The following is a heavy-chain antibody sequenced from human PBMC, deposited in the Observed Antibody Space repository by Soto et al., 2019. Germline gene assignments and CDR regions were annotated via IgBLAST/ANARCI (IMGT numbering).Heavy chain of an antibody. CDR2: INHSGST. CDR3: AREMGGAAAGRLGGWFDP. V-gene: IGHV4-34*01. CDR1: GGSFSGYY. D-gene: IGHD6-13*01. Sequence: SETLSLTCAVYGGSFSGYYWSWIRQPPGKGLEWIGEINHSGSTNYNPSLKSRVTISVDTSKNQFSLKLSSVTAADTAVYYCAREMGGAAAGRLGGWFDPWGQGTLVTVSS. J-gene: IGHJ5*02.